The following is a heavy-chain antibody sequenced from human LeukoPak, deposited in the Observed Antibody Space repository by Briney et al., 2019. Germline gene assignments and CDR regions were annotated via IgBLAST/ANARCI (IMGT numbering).Heavy chain of an antibody. D-gene: IGHD3-3*01. J-gene: IGHJ6*02. CDR2: IYYNGDT. CDR1: GGSVSNSLYY. Sequence: SETLSLTCTVSGGSVSNSLYYWSWIRQPPGKGLEWIGYIYYNGDTNYNPSLKSRVTISVDTSKNQFSLKLSSVTAADTAVYYCARKKYDFWSGYPHYYYYYGMDVWGQGTTVTVSS. CDR3: ARKKYDFWSGYPHYYYYYGMDV. V-gene: IGHV4-61*01.